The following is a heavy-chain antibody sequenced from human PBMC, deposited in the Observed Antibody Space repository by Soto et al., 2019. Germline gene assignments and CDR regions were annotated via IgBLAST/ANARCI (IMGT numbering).Heavy chain of an antibody. CDR3: ARDWGIYYSDSGRHIPHLDS. Sequence: EVQLVESGGGLVQPGGSPRLSCTASGFTLSSNGMNWVRQAPGRGLGWVSFISIGDITIDYADSVKGRFTISRDHAKNSLYLQMNSLRDEDTAVYYCARDWGIYYSDSGRHIPHLDSWGQGTLVTVSS. D-gene: IGHD3-22*01. CDR2: ISIGDITI. CDR1: GFTLSSNG. V-gene: IGHV3-48*02. J-gene: IGHJ4*02.